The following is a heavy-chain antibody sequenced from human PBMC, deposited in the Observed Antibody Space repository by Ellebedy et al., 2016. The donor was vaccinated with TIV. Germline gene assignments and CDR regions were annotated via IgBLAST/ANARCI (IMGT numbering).Heavy chain of an antibody. CDR3: ASPPIKGGC. V-gene: IGHV3-11*01. J-gene: IGHJ4*02. D-gene: IGHD5-12*01. CDR1: GFTFSDYY. CDR2: ISGSGTSI. Sequence: GESLKISCAASGFTFSDYYMSWIRQAPGKGLEWVSYISGSGTSIYYADSVKGRFTISRDNAKNSLFLQMNSLRGEDTAVYYCASPPIKGGCWGQGTLVTVSS.